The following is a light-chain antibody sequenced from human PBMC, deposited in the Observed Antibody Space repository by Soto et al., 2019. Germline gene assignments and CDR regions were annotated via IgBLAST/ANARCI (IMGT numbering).Light chain of an antibody. J-gene: IGKJ2*01. CDR3: QQYGSSPPYN. CDR2: AAS. V-gene: IGKV3-20*01. CDR1: QSVSSSY. Sequence: EIVLTQSPGTLSLSPGERATLSCRASQSVSSSYLAWYQQKPGQAPRLLIYAASSRATGIPDRFSGSGSGTDFTLTISRLEAEEFAVYYCQQYGSSPPYNFGLWTKLEIK.